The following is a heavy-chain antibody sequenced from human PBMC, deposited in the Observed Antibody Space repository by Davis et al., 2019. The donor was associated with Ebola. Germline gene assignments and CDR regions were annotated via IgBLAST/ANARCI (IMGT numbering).Heavy chain of an antibody. J-gene: IGHJ1*01. CDR3: ASGLPMVVDFQH. V-gene: IGHV4-59*12. CDR1: AGSISSYY. D-gene: IGHD3-22*01. Sequence: MPSEPLSLTSTVPAGSISSYYWTWTRQPPGKGLEWIGSIYYSGSTYYNPSLMSRVTTSVDTSKNQFSLKLSSVTAADTAVYYCASGLPMVVDFQHRGQGTLVTVSS. CDR2: IYYSGST.